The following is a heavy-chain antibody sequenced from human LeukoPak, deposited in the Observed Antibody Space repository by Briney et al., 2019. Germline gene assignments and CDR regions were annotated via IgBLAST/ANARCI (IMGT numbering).Heavy chain of an antibody. CDR2: INPSGGST. CDR1: GYTFTSYY. J-gene: IGHJ6*03. D-gene: IGHD3-16*01. Sequence: GASVKVSCKASGYTFTSYYMHWVRQAPGQGLEWMGIINPSGGSTSYAQKFQGRVTMTRDMSTSTVYMELSSLRSEDTAVYYCARAIGSYVWGSFFLYYYMDVWGKGTTVTVSS. V-gene: IGHV1-46*01. CDR3: ARAIGSYVWGSFFLYYYMDV.